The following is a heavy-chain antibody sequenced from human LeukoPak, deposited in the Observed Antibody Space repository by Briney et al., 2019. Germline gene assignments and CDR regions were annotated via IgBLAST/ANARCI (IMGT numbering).Heavy chain of an antibody. CDR1: GGTFSSYA. D-gene: IGHD6-13*01. Sequence: GASVKVSCKASGGTFSSYAISWVRQAPGQGLEWMGGIIPIFGTANYAQKFQGRVTITADESTSTAYMELSSLRSEDTAVYYCARETIAAAGTSPYYWYFDLWGRGTLVTVSS. V-gene: IGHV1-69*13. CDR3: ARETIAAAGTSPYYWYFDL. J-gene: IGHJ2*01. CDR2: IIPIFGTA.